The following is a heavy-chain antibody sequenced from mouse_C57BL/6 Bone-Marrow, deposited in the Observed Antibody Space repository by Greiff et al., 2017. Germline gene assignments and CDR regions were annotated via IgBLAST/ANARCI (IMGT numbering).Heavy chain of an antibody. J-gene: IGHJ2*01. CDR2: IYPRCGNT. CDR1: GYSFTSYG. V-gene: IGHV1-81*01. Sequence: QVQLQQSGAELARPGASVKLSCKASGYSFTSYGISWVKQRTGQGLEWIGEIYPRCGNTYYNEKFKGKATWTADKSSSTAYMELNSLTSEDSAVYFCASRMSYYFSFDYWGQGTTLTVSS. CDR3: ASRMSYYFSFDY. D-gene: IGHD2-12*01.